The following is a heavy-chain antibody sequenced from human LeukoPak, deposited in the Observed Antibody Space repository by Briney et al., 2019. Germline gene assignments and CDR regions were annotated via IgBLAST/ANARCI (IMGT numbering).Heavy chain of an antibody. CDR3: ARLWGGNGYSGGSLNL. CDR2: ISGNGYST. Sequence: GGSLRLSCAASGFTFSSDDMNWVCQAPGKGLEWVSGISGNGYSTHYADSVKGRFTISRDNSKNTLSLQMNSLRAEDTAVYYCARLWGGNGYSGGSLNLWGQGTLVTVSS. D-gene: IGHD3-16*01. CDR1: GFTFSSDD. J-gene: IGHJ5*02. V-gene: IGHV3-23*01.